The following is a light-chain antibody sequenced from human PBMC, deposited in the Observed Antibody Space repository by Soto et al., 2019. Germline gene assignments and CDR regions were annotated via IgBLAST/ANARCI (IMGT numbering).Light chain of an antibody. CDR2: GAS. J-gene: IGKJ3*01. CDR3: LQYGSSHT. Sequence: EIVVTQSPGTLSLSPGERATLSCRASQSVSNSYLAWYQHRPGQAPRLLIYGASSRATGIPDRFSGGGSGTDSTLIISRLEPEDSADYYCLQYGSSHTFGPGTKVDVK. V-gene: IGKV3-20*01. CDR1: QSVSNSY.